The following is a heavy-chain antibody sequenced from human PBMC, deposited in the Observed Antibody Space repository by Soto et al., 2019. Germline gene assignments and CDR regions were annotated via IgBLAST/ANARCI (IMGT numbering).Heavy chain of an antibody. V-gene: IGHV1-46*01. CDR2: INPNDGRT. J-gene: IGHJ3*02. CDR3: ARVWGGAGAFDI. D-gene: IGHD2-21*01. Sequence: SVQVSCKSSGYPFTTYYMHWVRQAPGQGLEWMGLINPNDGRTTYAQKFQGRVTMTRDTSTSTVYMELRSLRSEDTDVYYCARVWGGAGAFDIWGQ. CDR1: GYPFTTYY.